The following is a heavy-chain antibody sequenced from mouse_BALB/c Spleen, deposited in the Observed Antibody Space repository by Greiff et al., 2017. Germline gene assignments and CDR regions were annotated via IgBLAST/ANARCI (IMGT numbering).Heavy chain of an antibody. D-gene: IGHD5-1*01. V-gene: IGHV2-9*02. J-gene: IGHJ4*01. CDR2: IWAGGST. Sequence: QVHVKQSGPGLVAPSQSLSITCTVSGFSLTSYGVHWVRQPPGKGLEWLGVIWAGGSTNYNSALMSRLSISKDNSKSQVFLKMNSLQTDDTAMYYCAREVHYAMDYWGQGTSVTVSS. CDR3: AREVHYAMDY. CDR1: GFSLTSYG.